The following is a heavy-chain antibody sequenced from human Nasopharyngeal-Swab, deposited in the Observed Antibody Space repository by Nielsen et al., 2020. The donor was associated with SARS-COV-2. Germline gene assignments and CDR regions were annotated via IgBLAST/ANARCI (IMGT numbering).Heavy chain of an antibody. D-gene: IGHD6-19*01. J-gene: IGHJ5*02. Sequence: ASVKVSCKASGYTFTGYYMHWVRQAPGQGLEWMGRINPNSGGTNYAQKFQGRVTMTRDPSISTAYMELSRLRSDDTAVYYCAREPDSSGWYATSNWFDPWGQGTLVTVSS. V-gene: IGHV1-2*06. CDR1: GYTFTGYY. CDR2: INPNSGGT. CDR3: AREPDSSGWYATSNWFDP.